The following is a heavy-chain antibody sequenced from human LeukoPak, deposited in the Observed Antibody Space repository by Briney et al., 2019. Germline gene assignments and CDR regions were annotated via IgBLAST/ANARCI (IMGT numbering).Heavy chain of an antibody. J-gene: IGHJ4*02. V-gene: IGHV4-39*01. CDR1: GGSFSGYY. CDR3: ARRKKGGAAAGNFYYFDY. Sequence: SETLSLTCAVYGGSFSGYYWGWIRQPPGKGLEWIGSIYYSGSTYYNPSLKSRVTISVDTSKNQFSLKLSSVTAADTAVYYCARRKKGGAAAGNFYYFDYWGQGTLVTVSS. CDR2: IYYSGST. D-gene: IGHD6-13*01.